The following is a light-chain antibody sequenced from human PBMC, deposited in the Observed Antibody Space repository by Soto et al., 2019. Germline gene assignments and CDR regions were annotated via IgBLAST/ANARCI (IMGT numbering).Light chain of an antibody. CDR2: GAS. V-gene: IGKV3-20*01. CDR1: QSVSSNY. Sequence: EIVLTQSPGPLSLSPGARATLSCRASQSVSSNYLAWYQQNPGQAPRLLIYGASSRATGIPAWLIGSGSGTDFTLTTSTLETEDFAVYYCPEYCSSPWTFGQGTKVEIK. CDR3: PEYCSSPWT. J-gene: IGKJ1*01.